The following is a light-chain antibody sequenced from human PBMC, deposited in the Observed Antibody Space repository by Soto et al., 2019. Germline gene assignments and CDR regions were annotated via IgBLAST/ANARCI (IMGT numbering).Light chain of an antibody. CDR2: DAS. Sequence: EIALTQSPATLSLSPGERATLSCRASQSVSSYLAWYQHKPGQAPRLLIYDASKRATGIPARFSGSGSGTDFTLTISSLEPEDFAVYYCQQRSNWPPTWTFGQGTKVEVK. CDR3: QQRSNWPPTWT. J-gene: IGKJ1*01. CDR1: QSVSSY. V-gene: IGKV3-11*01.